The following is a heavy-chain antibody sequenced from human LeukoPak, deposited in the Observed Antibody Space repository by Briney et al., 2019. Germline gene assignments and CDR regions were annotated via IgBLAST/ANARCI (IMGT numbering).Heavy chain of an antibody. CDR1: GYTFTSYD. V-gene: IGHV1-8*01. CDR2: MNPNSGNT. CDR3: ARGYYDILTGHWVFDY. J-gene: IGHJ4*02. D-gene: IGHD3-9*01. Sequence: GASVKVSCKASGYTFTSYDINWVRQATGQGLEWMGWMNPNSGNTGYAQKFQGRVTMTRNTSISTAYMELSSLRSEDTAVYYCARGYYDILTGHWVFDYWGQGTLVTVSS.